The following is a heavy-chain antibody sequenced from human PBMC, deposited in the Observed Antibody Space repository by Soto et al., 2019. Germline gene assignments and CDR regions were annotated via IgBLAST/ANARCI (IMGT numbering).Heavy chain of an antibody. Sequence: GGSLRLSCAASGFTFSSYGMHWVRQAPGKGLEWVAVISYDGSNKYYADSVKGRFTISRDNSKNTLYLQMNSLRAEDTALYYCAKDIGGVVLAAATTDWGQGTLVTVSS. D-gene: IGHD2-2*01. J-gene: IGHJ4*02. CDR1: GFTFSSYG. V-gene: IGHV3-30*18. CDR3: AKDIGGVVLAAATTD. CDR2: ISYDGSNK.